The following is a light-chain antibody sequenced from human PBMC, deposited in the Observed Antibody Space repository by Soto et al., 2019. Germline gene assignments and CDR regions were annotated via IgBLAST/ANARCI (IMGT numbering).Light chain of an antibody. J-gene: IGKJ3*01. V-gene: IGKV2-28*01. Sequence: VVMNQSPLSLPFTPGEPASISCRSGQSLLYSNGYNYLDWYVQKPGQSPQLLIYLGSYRASGVPDRLSGSGSGTDFTLEISRVEAEDVGVYQCMQALPTPFTFGQGTKVDI. CDR2: LGS. CDR1: QSLLYSNGYNY. CDR3: MQALPTPFT.